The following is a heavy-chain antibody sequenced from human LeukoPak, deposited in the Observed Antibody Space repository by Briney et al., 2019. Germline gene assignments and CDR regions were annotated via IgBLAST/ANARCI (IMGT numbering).Heavy chain of an antibody. D-gene: IGHD6-19*01. J-gene: IGHJ4*02. CDR2: INPNSGGT. V-gene: IGHV1-2*02. CDR1: GYTFTGYY. CDR3: ARTVGHSRGWYYFDN. Sequence: ASVKVSCKSSGYTFTGYYMHWVRQAPGQGLEWMGWINPNSGGTNYAQKFQGRVTMTSDTSISTAYMELSRLRSDDTAVYYGARTVGHSRGWYYFDNWGQGTLVTVSS.